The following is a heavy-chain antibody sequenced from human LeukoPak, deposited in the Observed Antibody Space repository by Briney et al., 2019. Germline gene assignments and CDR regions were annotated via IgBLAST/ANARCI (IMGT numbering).Heavy chain of an antibody. CDR2: IHTSGGT. CDR3: ARVSGWLTPN. Sequence: PSETLSLTCSVSGDSSSHYYWSWFRQPPGKGLEWIGLIHTSGGTNYNPSLQSRVTMSLDTSNSHFSLKLDSVTAADTAIYYCARVSGWLTPNWGPGTLVTVAS. CDR1: GDSSSHYY. D-gene: IGHD4/OR15-4a*01. V-gene: IGHV4-4*09. J-gene: IGHJ4*02.